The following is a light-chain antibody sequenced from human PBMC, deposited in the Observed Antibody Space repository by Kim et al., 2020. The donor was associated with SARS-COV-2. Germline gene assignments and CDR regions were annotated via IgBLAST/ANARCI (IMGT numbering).Light chain of an antibody. Sequence: ASVGDRVTITGQASQDMRNVLGLYQQNPGRAPKRLIYGASSLQSGVPSRFSGSGSGTEFTLTISSVQPEDFATYFYLQHSTFPITFGQRTRLEIK. CDR1: QDMRNV. CDR3: LQHSTFPIT. J-gene: IGKJ5*01. CDR2: GAS. V-gene: IGKV1-17*01.